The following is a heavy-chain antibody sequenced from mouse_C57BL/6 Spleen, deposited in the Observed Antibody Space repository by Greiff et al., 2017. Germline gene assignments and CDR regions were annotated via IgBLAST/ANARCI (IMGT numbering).Heavy chain of an antibody. D-gene: IGHD3-2*02. CDR3: AGSGYDYAMDD. V-gene: IGHV1-55*01. CDR2: IYPGSGST. CDR1: GYTFTSYW. Sequence: QVQLQQSGAELVKPGASVKMSCKASGYTFTSYWITWVKQRPGQGLEWIGDIYPGSGSTNYNEKFKSKATLTVDTSSSTAYMQLSSLTSEDSAVYYCAGSGYDYAMDDWGQGTSVTVSS. J-gene: IGHJ4*01.